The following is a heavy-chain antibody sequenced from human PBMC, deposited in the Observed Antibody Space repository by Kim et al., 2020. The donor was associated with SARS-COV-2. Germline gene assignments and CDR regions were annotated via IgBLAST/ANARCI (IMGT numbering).Heavy chain of an antibody. Sequence: GGSLRLSCAASGFMFSTQSMNWVRQAPGKGLEWVAYIRSSGTIVYYADSVKGRFTISRDNAKNSLYLQMNTLRADDTAVYYCARGRGTTMVATLAFYIWG. D-gene: IGHD3-10*01. CDR2: IRSSGTIV. J-gene: IGHJ3*02. CDR1: GFMFSTQS. CDR3: ARGRGTTMVATLAFYI. V-gene: IGHV3-48*04.